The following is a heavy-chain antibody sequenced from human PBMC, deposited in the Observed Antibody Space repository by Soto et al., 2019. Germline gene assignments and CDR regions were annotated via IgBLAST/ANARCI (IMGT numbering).Heavy chain of an antibody. D-gene: IGHD1-26*01. CDR3: LMGACFDY. CDR2: VTCADGST. Sequence: EVQLVESGGGLVQPGASLRLSCAASGFTFSTFDMSWARQAPGKGLECVSVVTCADGSTFYADFVKGRFTISKHSSKNSMYLKLNSLRAIVTALYYLLMGACFDYGGRGALVT. V-gene: IGHV3-23*04. CDR1: GFTFSTFD. J-gene: IGHJ4*02.